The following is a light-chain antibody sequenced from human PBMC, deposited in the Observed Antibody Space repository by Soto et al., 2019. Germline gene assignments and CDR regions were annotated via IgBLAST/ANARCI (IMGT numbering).Light chain of an antibody. J-gene: IGKJ5*01. Sequence: IVLTQSPATLSLSPVERATLSCRASQSVSSSYLAWYQQKPGKAPRLLIYGASRRATGIPDRFSGSASGTDFTLTISRLEPEDFAVYFCQQYSDLPMTFGQGTRLEIK. CDR1: QSVSSSY. CDR2: GAS. CDR3: QQYSDLPMT. V-gene: IGKV3-20*01.